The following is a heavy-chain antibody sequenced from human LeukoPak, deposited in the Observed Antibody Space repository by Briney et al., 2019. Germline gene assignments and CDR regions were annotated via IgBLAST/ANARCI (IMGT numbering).Heavy chain of an antibody. CDR3: ARGQIAAYYYYMDV. CDR2: INTNTGNP. D-gene: IGHD6-13*01. CDR1: GYTFTSYA. Sequence: GASVKVSCKASGYTFTSYAMNWVRQAPGQGLEWMGWINTNTGNPTYAQGFTGRFVFSLDTSVSTAYLQISSLKAEDTAVYYCARGQIAAYYYYMDVWGKGTTVTVSS. V-gene: IGHV7-4-1*02. J-gene: IGHJ6*03.